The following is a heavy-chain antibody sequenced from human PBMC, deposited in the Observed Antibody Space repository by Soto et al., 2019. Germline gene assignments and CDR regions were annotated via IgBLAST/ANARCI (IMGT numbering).Heavy chain of an antibody. D-gene: IGHD2-2*01. Sequence: ASVKVSCKASGYTFTSYGISWVRQAPGQGLEWMGWISSYNGNTNYAQKVQGRVTLTTDTSTSTTSMELRSLRSDDTAVYYCARGPXYCSTTTCFPGVTWFDPWGQGTLVTVSS. J-gene: IGHJ5*02. CDR2: ISSYNGNT. CDR1: GYTFTSYG. V-gene: IGHV1-18*04. CDR3: ARGPXYCSTTTCFPGVTWFDP.